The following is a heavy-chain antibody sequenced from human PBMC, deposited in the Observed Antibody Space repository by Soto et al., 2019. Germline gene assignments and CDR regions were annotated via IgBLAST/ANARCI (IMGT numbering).Heavy chain of an antibody. J-gene: IGHJ5*02. D-gene: IGHD5-18*01. V-gene: IGHV1-3*01. CDR1: GYTFTSYA. CDR2: INAGNGNT. CDR3: ARSALGDTAMVKWFDP. Sequence: ASVKVSCKASGYTFTSYAMHWVRQAPGQRLEWMGWINAGNGNTKYSQKFQGRVTITRDTSASTAYMELSSLRSDDTAVYYCARSALGDTAMVKWFDPWGQGTLVTVSS.